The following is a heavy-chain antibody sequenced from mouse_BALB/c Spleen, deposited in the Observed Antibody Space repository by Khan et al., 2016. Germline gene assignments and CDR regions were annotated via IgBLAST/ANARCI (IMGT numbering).Heavy chain of an antibody. J-gene: IGHJ4*01. Sequence: EVQLQESGPGLVKPSQSLSLTCTVTGYSITSDYAWNWIRQFPGNKLEWMGYISYCGSTSYNPSLKSRISITLDTSKNQFFLQLNSVTTEDTATYYCARSWRGFYAMDYWGQGTSVTVSS. V-gene: IGHV3-2*02. CDR3: ARSWRGFYAMDY. CDR1: GYSITSDYA. CDR2: ISYCGST.